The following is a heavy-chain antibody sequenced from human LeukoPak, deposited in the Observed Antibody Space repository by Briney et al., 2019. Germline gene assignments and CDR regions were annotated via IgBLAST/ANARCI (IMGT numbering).Heavy chain of an antibody. CDR1: GGSISSGGYS. CDR2: IYHSGST. V-gene: IGHV4-30-2*01. CDR3: ARTYSYGKENDY. J-gene: IGHJ4*02. D-gene: IGHD5-18*01. Sequence: PSETLSLTCAVSGGSISSGGYSGSWIRQPPGKGLEWIGYIYHSGSTYYNPSLKSRVTISVDRSKNQFSLKLSSVTAADTAVYYCARTYSYGKENDYWGQGTLVTVSS.